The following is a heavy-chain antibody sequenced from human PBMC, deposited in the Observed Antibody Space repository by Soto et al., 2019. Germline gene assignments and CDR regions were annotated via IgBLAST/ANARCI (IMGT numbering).Heavy chain of an antibody. D-gene: IGHD1-26*01. Sequence: AVKVSCKASGFTFTSSAMQWVRQARGQRLEWIGWIVVGSGNTNYAQKFQERVTITRDMSTSTAYMELSSLRSEDTAVYYCAAGYSGSYPSFYYYYGMDVWGQGTTVTVSS. CDR3: AAGYSGSYPSFYYYYGMDV. J-gene: IGHJ6*02. CDR2: IVVGSGNT. V-gene: IGHV1-58*02. CDR1: GFTFTSSA.